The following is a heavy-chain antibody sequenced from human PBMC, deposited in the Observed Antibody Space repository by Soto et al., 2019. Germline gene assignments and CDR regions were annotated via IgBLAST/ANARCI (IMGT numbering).Heavy chain of an antibody. CDR2: IIPMYGTA. CDR1: GDTFSSFA. CDR3: ARDFAGGYAGY. V-gene: IGHV1-69*13. D-gene: IGHD5-12*01. J-gene: IGHJ4*02. Sequence: SVKVSCKASGDTFSSFAISWVRQAPGQGLEWVGGIIPMYGTANYAQKFQGRVTITADESTSTAYMELSSLRSEDTAVYYCARDFAGGYAGYWGQGTLVTVSS.